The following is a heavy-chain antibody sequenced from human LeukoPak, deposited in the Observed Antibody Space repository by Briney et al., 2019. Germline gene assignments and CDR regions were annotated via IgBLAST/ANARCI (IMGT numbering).Heavy chain of an antibody. Sequence: ASVKVSCTVSGYTLTELSMHWVRQAPGKGLEWMGGFDPEDGETIYAQKFQGRVTMTEDTSTDTAYMELSSLRSEDTAVYYCATAPEWLGYYFDYWGQGTLVTVSS. V-gene: IGHV1-24*01. CDR1: GYTLTELS. D-gene: IGHD6-19*01. J-gene: IGHJ4*02. CDR2: FDPEDGET. CDR3: ATAPEWLGYYFDY.